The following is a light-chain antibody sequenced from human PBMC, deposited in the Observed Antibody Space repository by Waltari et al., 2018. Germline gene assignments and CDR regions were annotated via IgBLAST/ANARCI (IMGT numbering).Light chain of an antibody. CDR3: QQSYGTPPNG. J-gene: IGKJ5*01. Sequence: DLQMTQSPSTRSASVGDRVTITCRTSRSINSFLNWYQQKPGKAPKLLIYAASNLQTDVPSRFSGSGSGTEYTLTISSLQPEDFATYYCQQSYGTPPNGFGQGTRLDI. V-gene: IGKV1-39*01. CDR2: AAS. CDR1: RSINSF.